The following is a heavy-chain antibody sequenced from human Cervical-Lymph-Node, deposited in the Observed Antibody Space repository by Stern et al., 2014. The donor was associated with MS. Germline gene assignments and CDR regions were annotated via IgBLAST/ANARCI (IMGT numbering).Heavy chain of an antibody. D-gene: IGHD3-3*01. CDR2: ISAYNGNP. V-gene: IGHV1-18*04. CDR1: GYTFTSYG. Sequence: QVQLVQSGAEVKKPGASVKVSCKASGYTFTSYGISWVRQAPGQGLEWMGWISAYNGNPNYAQKLQGRVTMTTDPSTSTAYMELRSLRSDDTAVYYCARGGDKGPYDFWSGYYFLPYYYYGMDVWGQGTTVTVSS. J-gene: IGHJ6*02. CDR3: ARGGDKGPYDFWSGYYFLPYYYYGMDV.